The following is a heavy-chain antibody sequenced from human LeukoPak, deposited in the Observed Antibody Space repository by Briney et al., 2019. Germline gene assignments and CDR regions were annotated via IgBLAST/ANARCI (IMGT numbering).Heavy chain of an antibody. CDR1: GGSFSGYY. Sequence: SETLSLTCAVYGGSFSGYYWSWIRQPPGKGLEWIGEINHSGSTNYNPSLKSRVTISVDTSKNQFSLKLSSVTAADTAVYYCARRARGYCSSTSCCPFDYWGQGTLVTVSS. CDR3: ARRARGYCSSTSCCPFDY. CDR2: INHSGST. V-gene: IGHV4-34*01. D-gene: IGHD2-2*01. J-gene: IGHJ4*02.